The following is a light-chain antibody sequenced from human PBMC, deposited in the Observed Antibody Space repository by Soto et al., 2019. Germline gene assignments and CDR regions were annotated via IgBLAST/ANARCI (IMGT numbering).Light chain of an antibody. CDR1: QSVSGSY. CDR2: GAS. Sequence: EIVLTQSPGTLSLSPGERATLSCRASQSVSGSYLAWYQQKPGQAPRLLIYGASSRATGIPDRFSGSGSGTDFTLTISRLEPEDFAVYYCQQYGSSSTFGPGTKVD. J-gene: IGKJ3*01. V-gene: IGKV3-20*01. CDR3: QQYGSSST.